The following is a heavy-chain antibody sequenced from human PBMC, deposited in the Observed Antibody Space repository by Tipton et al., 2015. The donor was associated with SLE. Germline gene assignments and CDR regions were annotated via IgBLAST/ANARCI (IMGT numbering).Heavy chain of an antibody. CDR2: IYFSGST. CDR3: ASGGYGSGSHYLGGWFDP. CDR1: GGSINSHY. Sequence: TLSLTCSVSGGSINSHYWIWIRQPPGKGLEYIGNIYFSGSTNYNPSLKSRVTISIDTSKGQVSLKLSSVTAADTAVYYCASGGYGSGSHYLGGWFDPWGRGTLVTVSS. J-gene: IGHJ5*02. V-gene: IGHV4-59*11. D-gene: IGHD3-10*01.